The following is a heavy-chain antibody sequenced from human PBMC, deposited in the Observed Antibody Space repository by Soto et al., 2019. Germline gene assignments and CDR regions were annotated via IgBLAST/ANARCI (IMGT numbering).Heavy chain of an antibody. V-gene: IGHV1-69*06. Sequence: QVQLVQSGAEVKKPGSSVKVSCKASGGTFSSYAISWVRQAPGQGLEWMGGIIPIFGTANYAQKFQGRVTMTADKSTSTAYMELSSLRSEDTAVYYCAGDRGDSSGYLNGFDPWGQGTLVTVSS. J-gene: IGHJ5*02. CDR1: GGTFSSYA. D-gene: IGHD3-22*01. CDR3: AGDRGDSSGYLNGFDP. CDR2: IIPIFGTA.